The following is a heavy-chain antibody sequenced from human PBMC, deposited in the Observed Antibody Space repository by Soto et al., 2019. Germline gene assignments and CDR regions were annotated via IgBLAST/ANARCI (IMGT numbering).Heavy chain of an antibody. CDR2: INQDGGEK. V-gene: IGHV3-7*01. J-gene: IGHJ6*02. CDR3: EKAPKSYSMDV. CDR1: GFTFSGYW. Sequence: ESLCLSCAASGFTFSGYWMNWVRLAPGKGLEWVANINQDGGEKYYVYSVKGRITIFRDNAKNSLQLQMSVLRADTTDVYYCEKAPKSYSMDVWGQGTTVTVSS.